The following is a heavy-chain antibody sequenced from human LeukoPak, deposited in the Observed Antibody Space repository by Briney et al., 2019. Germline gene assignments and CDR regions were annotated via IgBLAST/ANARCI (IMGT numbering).Heavy chain of an antibody. D-gene: IGHD3-10*01. CDR1: GYTFTSYD. CDR2: MNPNSGNT. CDR3: ARVLGAYYYGSGSYFYFDY. Sequence: VASVKVSCKASGYTFTSYDINWVRQATGQGLEWMGWMNPNSGNTGYAQKFQGRVTMTRNTSISTAYMELSSLRPEDTAVYYCARVLGAYYYGSGSYFYFDYWGQGTLVTVSS. V-gene: IGHV1-8*01. J-gene: IGHJ4*02.